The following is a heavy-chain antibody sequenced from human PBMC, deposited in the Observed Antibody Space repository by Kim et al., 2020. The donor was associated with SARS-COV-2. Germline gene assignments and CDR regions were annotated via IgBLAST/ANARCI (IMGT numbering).Heavy chain of an antibody. CDR3: AVALAGFGELFAFDY. J-gene: IGHJ4*02. CDR2: IWYDGSNK. V-gene: IGHV3-33*01. CDR1: GFTFSSYG. Sequence: GGSLRLSCAASGFTFSSYGMHWVRQAPGKGLEWVAVIWYDGSNKYYADSVKGRFTISRDNSKNTLYLQMNSLRAEDTAVYYCAVALAGFGELFAFDYWGQGTLVTVSS. D-gene: IGHD3-10*01.